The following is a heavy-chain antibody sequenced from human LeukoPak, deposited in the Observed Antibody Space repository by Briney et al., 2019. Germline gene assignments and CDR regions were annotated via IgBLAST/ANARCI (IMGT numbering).Heavy chain of an antibody. V-gene: IGHV3-9*01. CDR2: ISWNSGSI. J-gene: IGHJ4*02. D-gene: IGHD3-10*01. Sequence: GGSLRLSCAASGFTFDDYAMHWVRQAPGKGLEWVSGISWNSGSIGYADSVKGRFTISRDNAKNSLYLQMNSLRAEDTALYYCAKDRRRFGELFEGYYFDYWGQGTLVTVSS. CDR3: AKDRRRFGELFEGYYFDY. CDR1: GFTFDDYA.